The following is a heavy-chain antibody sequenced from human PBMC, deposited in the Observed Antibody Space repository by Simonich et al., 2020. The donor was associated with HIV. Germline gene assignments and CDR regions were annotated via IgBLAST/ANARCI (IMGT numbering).Heavy chain of an antibody. CDR1: GGTFSSYTFA. Sequence: QVQLVQSGAEVKKPGSSVKVSCKASGGTFSSYTFAITWVRQAPGQGLEWMGGISPSLEIRSYAQKFQGRVTITADKSTNTAYMELSSLRSDDTAVYYCARDEDYYDSSVRYNYFDPWGQGTLVTVSS. J-gene: IGHJ5*02. D-gene: IGHD3-22*01. CDR3: ARDEDYYDSSVRYNYFDP. V-gene: IGHV1-69*10. CDR2: ISPSLEIR.